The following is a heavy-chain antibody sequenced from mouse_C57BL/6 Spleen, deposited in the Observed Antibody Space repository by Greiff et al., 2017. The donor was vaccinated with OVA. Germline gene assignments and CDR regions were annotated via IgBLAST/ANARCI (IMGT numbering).Heavy chain of an antibody. D-gene: IGHD2-1*01. CDR2: IDPSDSYT. CDR1: GYTFTSYW. CDR3: ARGGGNYYAMDY. J-gene: IGHJ4*01. V-gene: IGHV1-69*01. Sequence: VQLQQSGAELVMPGASVKLSCKASGYTFTSYWMHWVKQRPGQGLEWIGEIDPSDSYTNYNQKFKGKSTLTVDKSSSTAYMQLSSLTSEDSAVYYCARGGGNYYAMDYWGQGTSVTVSS.